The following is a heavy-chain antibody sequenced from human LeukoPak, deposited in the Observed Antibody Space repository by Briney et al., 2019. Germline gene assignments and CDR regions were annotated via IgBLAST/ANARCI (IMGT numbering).Heavy chain of an antibody. CDR3: AKAGYCSGGSCYSGGFQH. Sequence: PGGSLRLSCAASGFTFDDYAMHWVRQAPGKGLEWVSGISWNSGSIGYADSVKGRFTISRDNAKNSLYLQMNSLRAEDTALYYCAKAGYCSGGSCYSGGFQHWSQGTLVTVSS. CDR2: ISWNSGSI. D-gene: IGHD2-15*01. CDR1: GFTFDDYA. V-gene: IGHV3-9*01. J-gene: IGHJ1*01.